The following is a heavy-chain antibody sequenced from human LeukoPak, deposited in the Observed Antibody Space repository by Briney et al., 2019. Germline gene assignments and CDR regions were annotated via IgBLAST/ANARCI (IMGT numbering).Heavy chain of an antibody. J-gene: IGHJ6*03. CDR2: ISSSSSTI. CDR1: GFTFSSYW. D-gene: IGHD2/OR15-2a*01. Sequence: GGSLRLSCAASGFTFSSYWMSWVRQAPGKGLEWVSYISSSSSTIYYADSVKGRFTISRDNAKNSLYLQMNSLRAEDTAVYYCARVLRYYYYYMDVWGKGTTVTVSS. CDR3: ARVLRYYYYYMDV. V-gene: IGHV3-48*04.